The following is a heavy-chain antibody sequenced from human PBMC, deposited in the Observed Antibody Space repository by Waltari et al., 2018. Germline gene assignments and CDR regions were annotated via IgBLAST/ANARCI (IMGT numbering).Heavy chain of an antibody. CDR3: ARDRALLWFGELLPYYFDY. V-gene: IGHV4-61*02. CDR1: GGSISSGCYY. CDR2: IYTSGST. Sequence: QVQLQESGPGLVTPSQTLSLTCTVSGGSISSGCYYWSWLRQPAGAGLEWIGRIYTSGSTNYNPSLKSRVTISVDTSKNQFSLKLSSVTAADTAVYYCARDRALLWFGELLPYYFDYWGQGTLVTVSS. D-gene: IGHD3-10*01. J-gene: IGHJ4*02.